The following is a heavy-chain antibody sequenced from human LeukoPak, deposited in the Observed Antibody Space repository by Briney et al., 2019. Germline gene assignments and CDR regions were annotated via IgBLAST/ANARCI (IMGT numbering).Heavy chain of an antibody. CDR2: ISSSGSTI. V-gene: IGHV3-48*03. J-gene: IGHJ3*02. CDR1: GFTFSSYE. D-gene: IGHD6-13*01. Sequence: PGGSLRLSCAASGFTFSSYEMNWVRQAPGKGLEWVSYISSSGSTIYYADSVKGRFTISRDNAKNSLYLQMNSLRAEDTALYYCARAASSWVPDAFDIWGQGTMVTVSS. CDR3: ARAASSWVPDAFDI.